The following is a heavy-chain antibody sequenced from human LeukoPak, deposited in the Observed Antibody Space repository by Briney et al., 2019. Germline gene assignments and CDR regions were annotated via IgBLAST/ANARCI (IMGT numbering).Heavy chain of an antibody. CDR3: ASIGYCSSTSCDNWFDP. V-gene: IGHV3-30*02. CDR2: IRYDGSNK. D-gene: IGHD2-2*01. J-gene: IGHJ5*02. CDR1: GFTFSSYG. Sequence: GGSLRLSCAASGFTFSSYGMHWVRQAPGKGLEWVAFIRYDGSNKYYADSVKGRFTISRDNSKNTLYLQMNSLRAEDTAVDYCASIGYCSSTSCDNWFDPWGQGTLVTVSS.